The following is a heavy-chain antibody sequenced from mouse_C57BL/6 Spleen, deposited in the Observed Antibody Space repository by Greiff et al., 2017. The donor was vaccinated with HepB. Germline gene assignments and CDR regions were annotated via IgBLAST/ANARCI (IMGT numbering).Heavy chain of an antibody. V-gene: IGHV1-4*01. D-gene: IGHD2-4*01. CDR1: GYTFTSYT. J-gene: IGHJ4*01. CDR3: ASGLREAMDY. CDR2: INPSSGYT. Sequence: QVQLQQSGAELARPGASVKMSCKASGYTFTSYTMHWVKQRPGQGLEWIGYINPSSGYTKYNQKFKDKATLTADKSSSTAYMQLSSLTSEDSAVYYGASGLREAMDYWGQGTSVTVSS.